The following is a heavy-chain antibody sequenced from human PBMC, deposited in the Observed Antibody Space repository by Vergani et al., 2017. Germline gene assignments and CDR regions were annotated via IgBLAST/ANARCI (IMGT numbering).Heavy chain of an antibody. Sequence: QVQLQQWGAGLLKPSETLSLTCAVYGGSISSYYWSWIRQPPGKGLEWIGYIYYSGSTNYNPSLKSRVTISVDTSKNQFSLKLSSVTAADTAVYYWARGGGTTVYYYYYYYMDVWGKGTTVTVSS. CDR1: GGSISSYY. D-gene: IGHD1-7*01. V-gene: IGHV4-59*01. J-gene: IGHJ6*03. CDR2: IYYSGST. CDR3: ARGGGTTVYYYYYYYMDV.